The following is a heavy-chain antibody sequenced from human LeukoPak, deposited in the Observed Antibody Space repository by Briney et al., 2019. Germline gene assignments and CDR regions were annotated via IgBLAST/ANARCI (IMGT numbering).Heavy chain of an antibody. Sequence: PGGSLRLSCVVSGFTFGSHWMTWVRQAPGKGLEWVANIKQDGSEKNYVDSVKGRFTISRDNAKNSLYLQMSSLRAEDTAVYYCVKDTIFTVDPSDYWGQGTLVTVSS. CDR2: IKQDGSEK. CDR3: VKDTIFTVDPSDY. D-gene: IGHD3-3*01. CDR1: GFTFGSHW. J-gene: IGHJ4*02. V-gene: IGHV3-7*04.